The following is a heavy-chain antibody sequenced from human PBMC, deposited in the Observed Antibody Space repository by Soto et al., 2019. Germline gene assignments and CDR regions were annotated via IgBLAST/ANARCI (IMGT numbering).Heavy chain of an antibody. CDR3: ARGRIDIAVAGHYYFDY. V-gene: IGHV1-18*04. CDR1: GYTFTSYG. CDR2: ISAYSGNT. D-gene: IGHD6-19*01. Sequence: ASVKVSCKASGYTFTSYGISWVRQAPGQGLEWMGWISAYSGNTNYAQKLQGRVTMTTDTSTSTAYMELRSLRSDDTAVYYCARGRIDIAVAGHYYFDYWGQGTLVTVSS. J-gene: IGHJ4*02.